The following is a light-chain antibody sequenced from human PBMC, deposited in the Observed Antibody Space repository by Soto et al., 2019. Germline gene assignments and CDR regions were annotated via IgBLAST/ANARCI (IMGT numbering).Light chain of an antibody. Sequence: QSALTQSASVSGSPGQSITISCTGTSSDIGGYNYVSWYQQHPDKAPKLMIFEVSNRPSGVSNRSSGSKSGNTASLTISGLLPEDEADYYCSSYTTSSTVAFGGGTKVTVL. V-gene: IGLV2-14*01. J-gene: IGLJ2*01. CDR3: SSYTTSSTVA. CDR1: SSDIGGYNY. CDR2: EVS.